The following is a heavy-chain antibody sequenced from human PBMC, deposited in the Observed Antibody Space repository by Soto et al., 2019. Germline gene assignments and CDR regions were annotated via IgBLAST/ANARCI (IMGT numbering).Heavy chain of an antibody. CDR1: GGSISSYS. CDR3: ASGGWTYDILTGYYL. V-gene: IGHV4-59*01. Sequence: SETLSLTCTVSGGSISSYSWSWIRQPPGKGLQWIGYIYYSGRTNYNPSLKSRVTISVDTSKKQISLKLSSVTAADSAVYYCASGGWTYDILTGYYLWGQGTMVTVSS. D-gene: IGHD3-9*01. CDR2: IYYSGRT. J-gene: IGHJ3*01.